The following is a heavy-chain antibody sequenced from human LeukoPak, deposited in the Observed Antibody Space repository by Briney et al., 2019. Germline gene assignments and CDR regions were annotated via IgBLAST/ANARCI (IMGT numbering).Heavy chain of an antibody. CDR3: ARCSSIAARSLDY. J-gene: IGHJ4*02. CDR2: IYYSGST. CDR1: GGSISSYY. D-gene: IGHD6-6*01. V-gene: IGHV4-59*01. Sequence: SETLSLTCTVSGGSISSYYWSWIRQPPGKGLEWIGYIYYSGSTNYNPSLKSRVTISVDTSKNQFSLKLSPVTAADTAVYYCARCSSIAARSLDYWGQGTLVTVSS.